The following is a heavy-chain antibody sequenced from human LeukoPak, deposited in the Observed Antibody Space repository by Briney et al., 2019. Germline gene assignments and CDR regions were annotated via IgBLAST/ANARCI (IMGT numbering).Heavy chain of an antibody. CDR1: GFTFSTYA. J-gene: IGHJ5*02. Sequence: GGSLRLSCAVSGFTFSTYAMQWVRLAPGRGLEWVAVIVYDGSSKYYADSVKGRFTISRGNSKNTLYLQMNSLKTEDTAVYYCARDLSAVAGTAYFDPWGQGTLVTVSS. CDR3: ARDLSAVAGTAYFDP. V-gene: IGHV3-30-3*01. CDR2: IVYDGSSK. D-gene: IGHD6-19*01.